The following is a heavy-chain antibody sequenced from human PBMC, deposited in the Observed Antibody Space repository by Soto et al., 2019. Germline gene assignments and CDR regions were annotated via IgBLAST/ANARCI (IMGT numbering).Heavy chain of an antibody. CDR1: GDSISGSQW. D-gene: IGHD2-2*01. CDR3: ARVISSRDEDFDY. CDR2: ISHTGTT. J-gene: IGHJ4*02. Sequence: PSETLSLTCAVSGDSISGSQWWSWVRLPPGKGLEWIGEISHTGTTNYNPSLKSRVTMSVDKPKNQFSLNLTSVTAADTAVYNCARVISSRDEDFDYWGQGTVVTVSS. V-gene: IGHV4-4*02.